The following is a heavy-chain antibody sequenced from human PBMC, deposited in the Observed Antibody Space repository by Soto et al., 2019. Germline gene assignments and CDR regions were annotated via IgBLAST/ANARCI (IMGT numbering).Heavy chain of an antibody. Sequence: EVQLVESGGGLVKPGGSLRLSCAASGFTFSSYSMNWVRQAPGKGLEWVSSISSSSCYIYYADSEKGRFTTSRDNAKNSLYLQMNSLRAEDTAVYYCARDLYSSSARYFDYWGQGTLVTVSS. D-gene: IGHD6-6*01. CDR1: GFTFSSYS. J-gene: IGHJ4*02. CDR2: ISSSSCYI. CDR3: ARDLYSSSARYFDY. V-gene: IGHV3-21*01.